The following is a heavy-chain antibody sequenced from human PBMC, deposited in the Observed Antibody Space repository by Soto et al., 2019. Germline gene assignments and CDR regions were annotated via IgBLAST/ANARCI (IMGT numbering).Heavy chain of an antibody. CDR2: ISSRSDI. D-gene: IGHD2-2*02. J-gene: IGHJ6*02. Sequence: GGSLRLSCVGSGFTFSTYSINWVRQAPGKGLEWVSSISSRSDIYYADSVKGRFTISRDNAKNSVSLQMNSLRAEGTAVYYCAREYTAWPLAYGLDVWGQGTTVTVSS. V-gene: IGHV3-21*01. CDR3: AREYTAWPLAYGLDV. CDR1: GFTFSTYS.